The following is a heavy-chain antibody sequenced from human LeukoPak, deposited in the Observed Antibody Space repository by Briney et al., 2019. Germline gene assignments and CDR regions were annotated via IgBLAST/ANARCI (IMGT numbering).Heavy chain of an antibody. CDR3: ARDPRYCSSTSCYLTLDYYYGMDV. Sequence: ASVKVSCKASGYTFTSYYMHWVRQAPGRRLEWMGIINPSGGITSYAQKLQGRVTMTTDTSTSTAYMELRSLRSDNTAVYYCARDPRYCSSTSCYLTLDYYYGMDVWGQGTTVTVSS. D-gene: IGHD2-2*01. J-gene: IGHJ6*02. CDR1: GYTFTSYY. CDR2: INPSGGIT. V-gene: IGHV1-46*01.